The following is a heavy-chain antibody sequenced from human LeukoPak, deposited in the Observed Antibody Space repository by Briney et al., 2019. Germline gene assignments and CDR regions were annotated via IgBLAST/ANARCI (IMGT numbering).Heavy chain of an antibody. J-gene: IGHJ4*02. CDR1: GGSISSSSYY. CDR2: IYYSGST. D-gene: IGHD3-22*01. V-gene: IGHV4-39*07. Sequence: PSETLSLTCTLSGGSISSSSYYWGWIRQPPGTGLEWIGSIYYSGSTNYNPSLKSRVTISVDTSKNQFSLKLSSVTAADTAVYYCASEDYYDSSGYYSIVDYWGQGTLVTVSS. CDR3: ASEDYYDSSGYYSIVDY.